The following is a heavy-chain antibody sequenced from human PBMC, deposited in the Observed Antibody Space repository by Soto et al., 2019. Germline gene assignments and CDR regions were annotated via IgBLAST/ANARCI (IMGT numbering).Heavy chain of an antibody. D-gene: IGHD2-21*01. Sequence: GASVKVSCKASGYTFTSYAMHWVRQAPGQRLEWMGWINAGNGNTKYSQKFQGRVTITRDTSASTAYMELSSLRSEDTAVYYCAKAISYYYGMDVWGQGTTVTVSS. CDR1: GYTFTSYA. J-gene: IGHJ6*02. V-gene: IGHV1-3*01. CDR2: INAGNGNT. CDR3: AKAISYYYGMDV.